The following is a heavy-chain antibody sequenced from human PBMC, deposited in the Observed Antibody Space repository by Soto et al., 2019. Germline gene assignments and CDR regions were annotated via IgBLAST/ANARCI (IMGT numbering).Heavy chain of an antibody. D-gene: IGHD2-15*01. CDR3: HLDEYCDF. CDR2: ISNDGSNQ. J-gene: IGHJ4*02. V-gene: IGHV3-30*03. Sequence: QVQLVESGGGVVQPGRSLRLSCAASGFTFSNYGVNWARQPLGKGLEWVAVISNDGSNQYYADSVKGRFTISRDNSKNSLSLQMNSLRAEDTAVYYCHLDEYCDFWGQGTLVTVSS. CDR1: GFTFSNYG.